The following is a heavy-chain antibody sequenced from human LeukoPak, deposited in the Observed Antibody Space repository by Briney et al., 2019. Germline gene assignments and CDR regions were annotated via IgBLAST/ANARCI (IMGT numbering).Heavy chain of an antibody. D-gene: IGHD3-3*01. V-gene: IGHV4-34*01. CDR2: INHSGST. J-gene: IGHJ6*02. Sequence: PSETLSLTCAVYGGSFSGYYWSLIRQPPGKGLEWIGEINHSGSTNYNPSLKSRVTISVDTSKNQFSLKLSSVTAADTAVYYCARLPQGFWSGPYYYGMDVWGQGITVTVSS. CDR1: GGSFSGYY. CDR3: ARLPQGFWSGPYYYGMDV.